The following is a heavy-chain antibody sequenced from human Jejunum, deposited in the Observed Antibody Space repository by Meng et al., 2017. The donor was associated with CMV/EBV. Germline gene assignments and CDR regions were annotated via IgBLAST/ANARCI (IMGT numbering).Heavy chain of an antibody. V-gene: IGHV2-5*02. Sequence: QFTLNASGPTQREPAPDLPQTVTGYGFALSTGGLGVVCIRRLPGKALGWLAHIYSDDNQRYSTSLRSRLSIMKDTPKSQVVLTMTNLYTVDTATYYCSRRYGEYVRFFDSWGQGTLVTVSS. D-gene: IGHD4-17*01. CDR3: SRRYGEYVRFFDS. J-gene: IGHJ5*01. CDR2: IYSDDNQ. CDR1: GFALSTGGLG.